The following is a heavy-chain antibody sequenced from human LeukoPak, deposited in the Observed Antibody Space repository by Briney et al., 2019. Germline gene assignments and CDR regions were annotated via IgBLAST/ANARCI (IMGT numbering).Heavy chain of an antibody. J-gene: IGHJ4*02. CDR2: ISSSSSYI. D-gene: IGHD3-22*01. CDR3: AKGNDIGGYYYPHFDY. V-gene: IGHV3-21*01. Sequence: GGSLRPSCAASGFTSSSYSMNWVRQAPGKGLEWVSSISSSSSYIYYADSVKGRFTISRDNAKNSLYLQMNSLRAEDTAVYYCAKGNDIGGYYYPHFDYWGQGTLVTVSS. CDR1: GFTSSSYS.